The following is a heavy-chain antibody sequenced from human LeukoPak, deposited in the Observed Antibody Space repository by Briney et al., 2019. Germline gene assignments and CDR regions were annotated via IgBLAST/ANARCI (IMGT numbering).Heavy chain of an antibody. J-gene: IGHJ4*02. D-gene: IGHD3-22*01. Sequence: GASVKVSCKASGYTFTSYAMNWVRQAPGQGLEWMGWINTNTGNPTYAQGFTGRFVFSLDTSVSTAYLQISSLKAEDTAVYYCARAPREYYYDSSGPRYYFDYWGQGTLVTVSS. CDR3: ARAPREYYYDSSGPRYYFDY. V-gene: IGHV7-4-1*02. CDR1: GYTFTSYA. CDR2: INTNTGNP.